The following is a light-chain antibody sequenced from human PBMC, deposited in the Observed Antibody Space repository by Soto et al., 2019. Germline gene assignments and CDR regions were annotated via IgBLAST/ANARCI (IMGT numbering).Light chain of an antibody. J-gene: IGKJ1*01. CDR2: LGS. CDR3: MQSLQTPWT. V-gene: IGKV2-28*01. CDR1: QTLLHSNGYNY. Sequence: DIVMTQSPLSLPVTPGEPASISCRSSQTLLHSNGYNYLDWYLQKPGQSPQLLIYLGSNRASGVPDRFSGRGSGTGFTLKISRVVADDVGVYYCMQSLQTPWTIGQGTKVEIK.